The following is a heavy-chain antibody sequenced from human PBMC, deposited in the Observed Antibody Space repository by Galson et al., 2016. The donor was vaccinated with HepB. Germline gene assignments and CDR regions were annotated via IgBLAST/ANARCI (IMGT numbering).Heavy chain of an antibody. CDR1: GGILSRFA. D-gene: IGHD1-26*01. CDR2: IIPIFGTT. J-gene: IGHJ4*02. Sequence: SVKVSCKASGGILSRFAISWVRQAPGQGLEWMGGIIPIFGTTNYADKFRGRVTITADKSTNTAYMELSSLRSEDTAVYYCAKDGGNYMNLDYWGQGTLVTVSS. V-gene: IGHV1-69*06. CDR3: AKDGGNYMNLDY.